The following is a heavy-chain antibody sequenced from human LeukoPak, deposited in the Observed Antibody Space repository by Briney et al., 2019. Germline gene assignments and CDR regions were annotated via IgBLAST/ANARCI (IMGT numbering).Heavy chain of an antibody. V-gene: IGHV4-61*02. CDR1: GGSISSGSYY. J-gene: IGHJ4*02. CDR2: IYTSGST. Sequence: SQTLSLTCTVSGGSISSGSYYWSWVRQPAGKGLEWIGRIYTSGSTNYNPSLKSRVTISVDTSKNHFSLKLSSVTAADTAVCYCARLYCSGGSCYSDYWGQGTLVTVSS. D-gene: IGHD2-15*01. CDR3: ARLYCSGGSCYSDY.